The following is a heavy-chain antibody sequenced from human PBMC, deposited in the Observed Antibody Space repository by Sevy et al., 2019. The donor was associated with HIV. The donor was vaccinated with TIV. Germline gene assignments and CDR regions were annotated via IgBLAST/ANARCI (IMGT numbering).Heavy chain of an antibody. J-gene: IGHJ4*02. D-gene: IGHD1-26*01. V-gene: IGHV3-74*01. CDR1: GFTFSSYW. Sequence: GGSLRLSCAASGFTFSSYWMHWVRQAPGKGLVWVSRINSDGSSRSYADSVKGRFTISRDNAKNTLYLQMNSLRAEDTAVYYCARARYSGSYGAWGQGTLVTVSS. CDR3: ARARYSGSYGA. CDR2: INSDGSSR.